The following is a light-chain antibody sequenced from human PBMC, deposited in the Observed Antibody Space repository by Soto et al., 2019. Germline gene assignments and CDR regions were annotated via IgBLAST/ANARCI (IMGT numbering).Light chain of an antibody. J-gene: IGLJ3*02. CDR2: SNN. CDR1: SSNIGSNT. V-gene: IGLV1-44*01. CDR3: AAWDDSLNGWV. Sequence: QSVLTQPPSASGTPGQRVTISCSGSSSNIGSNTVNWYQKLPGTAPKLLIYSNNQRPSGVPDRFSGSKSGTSASLAISGLQSEDDADYYCAAWDDSLNGWVFGGGTKLTVL.